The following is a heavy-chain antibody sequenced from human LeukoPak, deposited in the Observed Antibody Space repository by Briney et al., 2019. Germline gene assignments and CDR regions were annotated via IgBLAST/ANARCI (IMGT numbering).Heavy chain of an antibody. Sequence: TSETLSLTCAVSGYSISSGYYWGWIRQPPGKGLEWIGRIYHSGSPYYNPSLKSRHTISVDTSKNQFSLKLSSVTAADTAVYYCARHPRPRGVIIKHFNWFDPWVQGTQVTVSS. CDR3: ARHPRPRGVIIKHFNWFDP. V-gene: IGHV4-38-2*01. D-gene: IGHD3-10*01. CDR1: GYSISSGYY. J-gene: IGHJ5*02. CDR2: IYHSGSP.